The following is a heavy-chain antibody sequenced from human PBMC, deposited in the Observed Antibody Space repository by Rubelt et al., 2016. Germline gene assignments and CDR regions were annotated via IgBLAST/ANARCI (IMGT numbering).Heavy chain of an antibody. V-gene: IGHV5-51*01. CDR1: GYSFTSYW. CDR2: IYPGDSDT. J-gene: IGHJ4*02. CDR3: ARRPTIQIFGLSQGAFDY. Sequence: KPGESLKISCKGSGYSFTSYWIGWVRQMPGKGLEWMGIIYPGDSDTRYSPSFQGQVTISADKSISTAYLQWSSLKASDTAMYYCARRPTIQIFGLSQGAFDYWGQGTLVTVSS. D-gene: IGHD3-3*01.